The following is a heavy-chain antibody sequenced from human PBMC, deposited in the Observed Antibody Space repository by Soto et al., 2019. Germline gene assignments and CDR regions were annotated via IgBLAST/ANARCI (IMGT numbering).Heavy chain of an antibody. D-gene: IGHD6-13*01. Sequence: PGGSLRLSCAASGFTFSSYAMSWVRQAPGKGLEWVSAISGSDGNTYYADSVKGRFTISRDNSKNTLYLQMNSLRAEDTAVYYCAKDGGIAAAGREFDYWGQGTLVTISS. CDR1: GFTFSSYA. CDR3: AKDGGIAAAGREFDY. V-gene: IGHV3-23*01. CDR2: ISGSDGNT. J-gene: IGHJ4*02.